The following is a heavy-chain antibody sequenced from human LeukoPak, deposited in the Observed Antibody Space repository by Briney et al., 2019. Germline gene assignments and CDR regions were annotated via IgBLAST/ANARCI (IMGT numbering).Heavy chain of an antibody. D-gene: IGHD2-2*01. J-gene: IGHJ4*02. CDR1: GYTFSGYY. V-gene: IGHV1-18*04. CDR3: ARGGHMGYQLLSVRNDFDY. CDR2: ISAYNGNT. Sequence: ASVRVSCKASGYTFSGYYMHWVRQAPGQGVEWMGWISAYNGNTNYAQKFQGRITMTTDTSTSTAYMELRSLRSDDTAVYYCARGGHMGYQLLSVRNDFDYWGQGTLVTVSS.